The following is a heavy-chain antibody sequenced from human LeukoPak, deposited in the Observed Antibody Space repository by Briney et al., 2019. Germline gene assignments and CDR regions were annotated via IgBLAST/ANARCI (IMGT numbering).Heavy chain of an antibody. CDR3: ATKQWLAPPPDS. D-gene: IGHD6-19*01. J-gene: IGHJ4*02. Sequence: GGSLRLSCAASGFTFSKYWMLWVRQAPGKGLERVSRINTDGTVTTYADSVKGRFTVSRDNADNTMFLQMNSARDEDTAVYYCATKQWLAPPPDSWGQGTPVTVSS. CDR2: INTDGTVT. CDR1: GFTFSKYW. V-gene: IGHV3-74*01.